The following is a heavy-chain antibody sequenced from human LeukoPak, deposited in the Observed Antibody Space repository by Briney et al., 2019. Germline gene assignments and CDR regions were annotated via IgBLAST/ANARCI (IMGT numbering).Heavy chain of an antibody. CDR2: IYPGDSDT. D-gene: IGHD2-8*01. V-gene: IGHV5-51*01. CDR1: GYSFATYW. Sequence: GESLKISCKGSGYSFATYWIAWVRQMPGKGLEWMGIIYPGDSDTRYSPSFQGQVTISADKSISTAYLQWSSLKASDTAMYYCAKLKGKWAIYYFDYWGQGTLVTVSS. CDR3: AKLKGKWAIYYFDY. J-gene: IGHJ4*02.